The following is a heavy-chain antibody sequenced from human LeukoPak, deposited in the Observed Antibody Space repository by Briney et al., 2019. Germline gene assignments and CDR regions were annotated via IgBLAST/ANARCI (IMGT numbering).Heavy chain of an antibody. CDR3: AGLRYSSGWFDY. CDR1: GYTFTSYY. Sequence: ASVKVSCKASGYTFTSYYKHWVRQAPGQGLEWMGIINPSGGSTSYAQKFQGRVTMTRDMSTSTVYMELSSLRSEDTAVYYCAGLRYSSGWFDYWGQGTLVTVSS. V-gene: IGHV1-46*01. D-gene: IGHD6-19*01. CDR2: INPSGGST. J-gene: IGHJ5*01.